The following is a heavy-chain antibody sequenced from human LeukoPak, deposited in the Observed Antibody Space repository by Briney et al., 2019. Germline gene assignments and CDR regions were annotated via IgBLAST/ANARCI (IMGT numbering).Heavy chain of an antibody. Sequence: HPGGSLRLSCSASGFTFNNFWMSWVRQAPGKGLEWVANINRDGSEENYVGSVKGRFTISRDNAKNSLYLQMDSLRAEDTAVYYCATKAAPSRANPFDYWGQGTLVTVSS. CDR2: INRDGSEE. J-gene: IGHJ4*02. CDR3: ATKAAPSRANPFDY. D-gene: IGHD3-10*01. CDR1: GFTFNNFW. V-gene: IGHV3-7*01.